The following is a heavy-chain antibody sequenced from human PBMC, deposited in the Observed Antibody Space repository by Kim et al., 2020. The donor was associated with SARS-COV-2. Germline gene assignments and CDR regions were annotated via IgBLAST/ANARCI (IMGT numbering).Heavy chain of an antibody. CDR2: IYPGDSDT. J-gene: IGHJ4*02. CDR1: GYSFTSYW. CDR3: ARRGTAMAKGSYFDY. V-gene: IGHV5-51*01. D-gene: IGHD5-18*01. Sequence: GESLKISCKGSGYSFTSYWIGWVRQMPGKGLEWMGIIYPGDSDTRYSPSFQGQVTISADKSISTAYLQWSSLKASDTAMYYCARRGTAMAKGSYFDYWGQGTLVTVSS.